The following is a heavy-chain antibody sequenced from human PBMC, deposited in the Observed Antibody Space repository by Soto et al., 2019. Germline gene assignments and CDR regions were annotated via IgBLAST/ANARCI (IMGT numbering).Heavy chain of an antibody. CDR1: GFTFGNYG. D-gene: IGHD3-3*01. J-gene: IGHJ4*02. Sequence: VGSLRLSCETSGFTFGNYGMGWVRQSPGKGLYWVSGISSSSRRTYYADSVRGRFTISRDNSKNTLYLQMDTLRADDTAVYHCAKVAKSGVLIEYFESWGQGSQGTVSS. CDR2: ISSSSRRT. V-gene: IGHV3-23*01. CDR3: AKVAKSGVLIEYFES.